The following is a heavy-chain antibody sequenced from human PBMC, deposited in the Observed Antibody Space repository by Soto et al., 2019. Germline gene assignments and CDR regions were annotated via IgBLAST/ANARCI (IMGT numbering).Heavy chain of an antibody. Sequence: QVQVVESGGGVVQPGGSLRLSWAAPGFTFSTSAMHWVRQAPGKGLEWMAMITKGGNKKYYADSVKGRFTISSDISESTLYLQMNSLRTEDTAVYYCAREEFEAGRGHFGYWGQGTLVSVSS. V-gene: IGHV3-30-3*01. J-gene: IGHJ4*02. CDR2: ITKGGNKK. CDR3: AREEFEAGRGHFGY. D-gene: IGHD6-13*01. CDR1: GFTFSTSA.